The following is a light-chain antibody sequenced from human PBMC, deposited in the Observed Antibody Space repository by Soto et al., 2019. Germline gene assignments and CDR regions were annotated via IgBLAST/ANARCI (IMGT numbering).Light chain of an antibody. J-gene: IGKJ1*01. CDR1: LSVLYSSNNKNY. CDR3: HQYYTTPWT. Sequence: DIVMTQSPDSLAVSLGERATINCKSSLSVLYSSNNKNYLAWYQQKPGQPPKLLIYWTSTRESGVPDRFSGSGSGTDFTLTISSLQAEDVAVYYCHQYYTTPWTFGQGTRVEIK. CDR2: WTS. V-gene: IGKV4-1*01.